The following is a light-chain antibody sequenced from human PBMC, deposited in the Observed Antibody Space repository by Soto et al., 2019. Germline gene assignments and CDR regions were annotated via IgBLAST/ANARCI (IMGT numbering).Light chain of an antibody. CDR2: GAS. Sequence: EIVLTQSPGTLSLSPGERATLSCRASQTVNNNYLAWYQQKPGQSPRLLMYGASSRATDIPVRFSGSGSGTDFTLTITSLETEDFAVSYCQQYGGSPLTFGPGTQVDLK. V-gene: IGKV3-20*01. CDR3: QQYGGSPLT. CDR1: QTVNNNY. J-gene: IGKJ3*01.